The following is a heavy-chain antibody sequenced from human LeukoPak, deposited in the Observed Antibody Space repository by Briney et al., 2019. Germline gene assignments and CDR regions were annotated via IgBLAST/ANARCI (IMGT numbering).Heavy chain of an antibody. Sequence: SVKVSCKXSGGTFSSYTISWVQQAPGQGLEWMGRIIPILGIANYAQKFQGRVTITADKSTSTAYMEVNRLSPDDTAVYYCARAAWFEESTDPYYFDYWGQGTLVTVSS. V-gene: IGHV1-69*02. J-gene: IGHJ4*02. D-gene: IGHD3-10*01. CDR3: ARAAWFEESTDPYYFDY. CDR2: IIPILGIA. CDR1: GGTFSSYT.